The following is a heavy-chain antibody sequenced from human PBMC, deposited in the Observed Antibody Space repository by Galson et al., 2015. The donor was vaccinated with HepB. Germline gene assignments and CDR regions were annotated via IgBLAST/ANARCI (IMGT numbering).Heavy chain of an antibody. Sequence: SVKVSCKASGGTFSSYAISWVRQAPGQGLEWMGGIIPIFGTANYAQKFQGRVTITADESTSTTYMELSSLRSEDTAVYYCARVPLKYSNYEGGFDYWGQGTLVTVSS. J-gene: IGHJ4*02. V-gene: IGHV1-69*13. CDR3: ARVPLKYSNYEGGFDY. CDR1: GGTFSSYA. D-gene: IGHD4-11*01. CDR2: IIPIFGTA.